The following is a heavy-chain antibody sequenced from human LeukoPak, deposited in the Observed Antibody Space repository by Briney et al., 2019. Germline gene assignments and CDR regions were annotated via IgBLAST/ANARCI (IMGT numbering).Heavy chain of an antibody. D-gene: IGHD2-2*01. CDR3: AKDVPTAYFDY. CDR1: GFTVSSKH. J-gene: IGHJ4*02. Sequence: GRSLRLSCAASGFTVSSKHMTWVRQAPGKGLEWVSVVYSGGTTYYADSVKGRFTISRDNSKTTLYLQMNSLRAEDTAVYYCAKDVPTAYFDYWGQGTLVTVSS. V-gene: IGHV3-53*05. CDR2: VYSGGTT.